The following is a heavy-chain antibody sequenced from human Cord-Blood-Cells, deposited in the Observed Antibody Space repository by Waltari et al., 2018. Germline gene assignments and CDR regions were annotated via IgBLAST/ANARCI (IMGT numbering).Heavy chain of an antibody. D-gene: IGHD4-17*01. CDR3: ARPTGFWYFDL. Sequence: QVQLVQSGAEVKKPGASVKVSCKASGYTFTGYYMHWVRQAPGQGLEWMGWINPNSGGTNYAQKCQGRVTMTRDTSISTAYMELSRLRSDDTAVYYCARPTGFWYFDLWGRGTLVTVSS. J-gene: IGHJ2*01. V-gene: IGHV1-2*02. CDR1: GYTFTGYY. CDR2: INPNSGGT.